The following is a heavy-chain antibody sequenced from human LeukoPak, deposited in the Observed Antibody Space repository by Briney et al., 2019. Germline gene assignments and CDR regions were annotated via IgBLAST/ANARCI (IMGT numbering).Heavy chain of an antibody. Sequence: GASVKVSCKASGYTFTSYDINWVRQATGQGLEWMGWMNPNSGNTGHAQKFQGRVTMTRNTSISTAYMELSSLRSEDTAVYYCARGRYCSGGSCYGDWFDPWGQGTLVTVSS. V-gene: IGHV1-8*01. D-gene: IGHD2-15*01. CDR2: MNPNSGNT. CDR3: ARGRYCSGGSCYGDWFDP. CDR1: GYTFTSYD. J-gene: IGHJ5*02.